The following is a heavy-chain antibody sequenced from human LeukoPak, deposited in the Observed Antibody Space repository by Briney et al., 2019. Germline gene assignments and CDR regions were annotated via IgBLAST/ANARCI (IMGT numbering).Heavy chain of an antibody. CDR3: ARDHYDSSGYYYVGPYADY. CDR1: GFTFSSYA. D-gene: IGHD3-22*01. J-gene: IGHJ4*02. V-gene: IGHV3-30-3*01. CDR2: ISYDGSNK. Sequence: PGGSLRLSCAASGFTFSSYAMHWVRQAPGKGLEWVAVISYDGSNKYYADSVEGRFTISRDNSKNTLYLQMNSLRAEDTAVYYCARDHYDSSGYYYVGPYADYWGQGTLVTVSS.